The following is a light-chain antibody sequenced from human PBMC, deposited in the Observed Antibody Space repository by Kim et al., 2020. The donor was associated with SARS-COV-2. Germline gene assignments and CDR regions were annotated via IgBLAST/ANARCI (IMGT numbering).Light chain of an antibody. Sequence: RATINCKSSQSVLYSSTNNNYVSWYQRKPGQPPKLLIYWASTRESGVPDRFSGSGSGTDFTLTISNLQAEDVAVYYCQQYYTSPCTFGQGTKLEI. CDR2: WAS. CDR1: QSVLYSSTNNNY. J-gene: IGKJ2*02. CDR3: QQYYTSPCT. V-gene: IGKV4-1*01.